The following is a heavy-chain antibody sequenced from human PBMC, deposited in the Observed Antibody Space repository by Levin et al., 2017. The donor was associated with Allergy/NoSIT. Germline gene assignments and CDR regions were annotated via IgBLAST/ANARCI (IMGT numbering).Heavy chain of an antibody. D-gene: IGHD3-10*01. V-gene: IGHV3-53*01. CDR2: IYSGGST. CDR1: GFTVSSNY. Sequence: GGSLRLSCAASGFTVSSNYMSWVRQAPGKGLEWVSVIYSGGSTYYADSVKGRFTISGDNSKNTLYLQMNSLRAEDTAVYYCARDSSGSLGAFDYWGQGTLVTVSS. CDR3: ARDSSGSLGAFDY. J-gene: IGHJ4*02.